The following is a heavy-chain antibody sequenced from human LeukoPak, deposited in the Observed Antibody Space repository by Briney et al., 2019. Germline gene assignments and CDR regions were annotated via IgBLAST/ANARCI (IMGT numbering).Heavy chain of an antibody. V-gene: IGHV4-59*01. Sequence: PSETLSLTCTVSGGSISSYYWSWLRQPPGKGLEWIGYISYGGSTDYNPSLKSRVTISLDTSKNQFSLRLSSVTAADTAVYYCARETRLHSGSYSNDAFDIWGQGTMVTVSS. CDR1: GGSISSYY. J-gene: IGHJ3*02. D-gene: IGHD1-26*01. CDR2: ISYGGST. CDR3: ARETRLHSGSYSNDAFDI.